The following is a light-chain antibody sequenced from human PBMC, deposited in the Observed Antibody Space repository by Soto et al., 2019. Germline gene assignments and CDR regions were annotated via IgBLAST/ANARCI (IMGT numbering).Light chain of an antibody. CDR1: QGIRNF. J-gene: IGKJ3*01. Sequence: DIQMTQSPTSLSASVGDRVTITCRASQGIRNFVAWYQQKPGKAPKLLIYAASTLQSGVPSRFSGSGSGTDFTLTINSLQPEDVATFSCQNYSSVPVFGPGTKVEIK. CDR3: QNYSSVPV. V-gene: IGKV1-27*01. CDR2: AAS.